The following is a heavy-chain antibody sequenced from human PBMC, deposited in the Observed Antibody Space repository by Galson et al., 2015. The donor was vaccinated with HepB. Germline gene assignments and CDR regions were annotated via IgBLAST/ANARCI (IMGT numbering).Heavy chain of an antibody. CDR2: ISGSGGST. V-gene: IGHV3-23*01. CDR1: GFTFSSYA. J-gene: IGHJ6*02. D-gene: IGHD3-16*01. Sequence: SLRLSCAASGFTFSSYAMSWVRQAPGKGLEWVSAISGSGGSTYYADSVKGRFTISRDNSKNTLYLQMNSLRGEDTAIYYCAKDSGGGYYYYYSMDVWGQGTTVTVSS. CDR3: AKDSGGGYYYYYSMDV.